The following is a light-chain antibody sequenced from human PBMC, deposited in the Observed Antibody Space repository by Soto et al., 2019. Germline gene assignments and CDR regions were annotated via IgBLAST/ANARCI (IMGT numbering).Light chain of an antibody. Sequence: EIVMTQSPATLSVSPGERATLSCRASQSVSSNLAWYQQKLGQAPRLLIYGSSTRATGIPARFSGSGSGTEFTLTISSLQSEDFAVYYCQQYNNWPRMFGQGTKVDIK. CDR1: QSVSSN. J-gene: IGKJ1*01. CDR3: QQYNNWPRM. V-gene: IGKV3-15*01. CDR2: GSS.